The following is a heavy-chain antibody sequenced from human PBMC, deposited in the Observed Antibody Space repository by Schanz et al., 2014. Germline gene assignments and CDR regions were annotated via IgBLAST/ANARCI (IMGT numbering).Heavy chain of an antibody. Sequence: EVQLVESGGGLVQPGGSLRLSCAASGFTFSSYAMSWVRQAPGKGLEWVSYISGSSRTIYYADSMKGRFTISRDNSKNTVHLQMNSLRAEDTAVYYCARPALWFGDNCFDPWGQGTLXTVSS. CDR3: ARPALWFGDNCFDP. CDR1: GFTFSSYA. CDR2: ISGSSRTI. D-gene: IGHD3-10*01. J-gene: IGHJ5*02. V-gene: IGHV3-48*01.